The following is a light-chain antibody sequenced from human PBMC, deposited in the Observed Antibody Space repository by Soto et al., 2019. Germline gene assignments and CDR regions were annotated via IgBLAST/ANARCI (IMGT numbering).Light chain of an antibody. Sequence: QSVLTQPPSASGTPGQRVTISCSGSSSNIGSNPVNWYQQLPGTAPKPLIYSNNQRPSGVPDRFSGSKSGTSASLAISGLQSEDDGDYYGAAWDDRLNGRVVFGGGTKLTVL. CDR1: SSNIGSNP. J-gene: IGLJ2*01. CDR3: AAWDDRLNGRVV. CDR2: SNN. V-gene: IGLV1-44*01.